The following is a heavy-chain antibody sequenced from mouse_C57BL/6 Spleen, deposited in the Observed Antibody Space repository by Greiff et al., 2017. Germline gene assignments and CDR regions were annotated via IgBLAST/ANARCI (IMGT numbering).Heavy chain of an antibody. V-gene: IGHV1-72*01. CDR1: GYTFTSYW. Sequence: QVQLQQPGAELVKPGASVKLSCKASGYTFTSYWMHWVKQRPGRGLEWIGRIDPNSGGTKYNEKFKSKATLTVDKPSSTAYMQLSSLTSEDSAVYYCAREFITTVVAIYYYAMDYWCQGTSVTVSS. J-gene: IGHJ4*01. CDR3: AREFITTVVAIYYYAMDY. D-gene: IGHD1-1*01. CDR2: IDPNSGGT.